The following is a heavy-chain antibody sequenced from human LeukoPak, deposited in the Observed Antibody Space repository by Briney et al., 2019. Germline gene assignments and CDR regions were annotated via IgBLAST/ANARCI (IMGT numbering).Heavy chain of an antibody. V-gene: IGHV1-18*01. Sequence: GASVKVSCRASGYTFTDYGISWVRQAPGQGLEWMGWISAYNGNTNYAQKLQGRVTMTTDTSTSTAYMELRSLRSDDTAVYYCARDLFYSGYDSNAFDIWGQGTMVTVSS. CDR1: GYTFTDYG. CDR2: ISAYNGNT. D-gene: IGHD5-12*01. J-gene: IGHJ3*02. CDR3: ARDLFYSGYDSNAFDI.